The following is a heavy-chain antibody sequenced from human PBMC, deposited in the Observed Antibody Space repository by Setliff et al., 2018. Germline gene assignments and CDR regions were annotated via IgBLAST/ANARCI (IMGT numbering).Heavy chain of an antibody. CDR3: AHRKIWGNAFDI. D-gene: IGHD3-16*01. V-gene: IGHV4-59*11. J-gene: IGHJ3*02. CDR1: PGSISRHY. CDR2: RHDNGER. Sequence: PSETLSLTCTVSPGSISRHYWSWFRQAPGKGLEWIGYRHDNGERDYNPSLGSRVTISVDTSKNQFSLMLTSVTAADTATYYCAHRKIWGNAFDIWGQGTMVTVSS.